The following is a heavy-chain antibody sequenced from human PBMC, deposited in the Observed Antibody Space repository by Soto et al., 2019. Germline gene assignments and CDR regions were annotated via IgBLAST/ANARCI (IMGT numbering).Heavy chain of an antibody. Sequence: GGSLRLSCAGAGFSFFSYTMTWVRQAPGKGLEWVSSISGSGDSTYYADSVKGRFTISRENSNSTLSLQMNSLRAEDTAVYYCAKGLYSSGYLVFDFWGQGILVTVSS. D-gene: IGHD6-19*01. CDR3: AKGLYSSGYLVFDF. CDR1: GFSFFSYT. J-gene: IGHJ4*02. CDR2: ISGSGDST. V-gene: IGHV3-23*01.